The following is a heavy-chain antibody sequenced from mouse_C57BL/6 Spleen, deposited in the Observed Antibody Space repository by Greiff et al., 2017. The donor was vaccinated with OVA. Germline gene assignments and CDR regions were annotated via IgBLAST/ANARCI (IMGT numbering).Heavy chain of an antibody. CDR3: ARLSGALDY. J-gene: IGHJ2*01. V-gene: IGHV1-50*01. CDR1: GYTFTSYW. CDR2: IDPSDSYT. Sequence: QVQLQQPGAELVKPGASVKLSCKASGYTFTSYWMQLVKQRPGQGLEWIGEIDPSDSYTNYNQKFKGKATLTVDTSSSTAYMQLSSLTSEDSAVYYCARLSGALDYWGQGTTLTVSS.